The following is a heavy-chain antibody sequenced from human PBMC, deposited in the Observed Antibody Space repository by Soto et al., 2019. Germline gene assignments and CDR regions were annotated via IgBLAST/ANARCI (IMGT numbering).Heavy chain of an antibody. J-gene: IGHJ5*02. CDR3: VRGLPGGFDP. Sequence: PVGSLRLSCAASGFIFSNYDVHWVRQTSGHGLEWVPRIGVAGDTNYSGSVKGRFTISRQNAKNSFFLQMNSLRAGDTAVYYCVRGLPGGFDPWGQGTLVTVSS. CDR2: IGVAGDT. CDR1: GFIFSNYD. V-gene: IGHV3-13*01. D-gene: IGHD3-10*01.